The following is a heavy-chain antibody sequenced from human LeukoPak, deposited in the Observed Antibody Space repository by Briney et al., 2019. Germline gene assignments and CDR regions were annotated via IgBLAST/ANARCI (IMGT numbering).Heavy chain of an antibody. CDR3: ARGSDYYYYYYMDV. CDR1: GFTFSSYW. CDR2: IKQDGSEE. D-gene: IGHD2-15*01. Sequence: PGGSLRLSCAASGFTFSSYWMSWVRQALGKGLEWVANIKQDGSEEYYVDSVKGRFTISRDNAKNSLFLQLNSLRAEDTAVYYCARGSDYYYYYYMDVWGKGTTVTVSS. J-gene: IGHJ6*03. V-gene: IGHV3-7*01.